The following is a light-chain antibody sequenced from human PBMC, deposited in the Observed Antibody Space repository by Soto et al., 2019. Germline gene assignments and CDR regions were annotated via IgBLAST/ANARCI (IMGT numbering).Light chain of an antibody. Sequence: SVRTQPPSASGTPGQRVTISCSGSGSSIGTNTVNWYRQLPGTAPKLLIYGNNQRPSGVPDRFSGSKSGNSASLAISGLQSEDEADYYCCSHAGTYVFATGTKFTV. CDR2: GNN. J-gene: IGLJ1*01. CDR1: GSSIGTNT. V-gene: IGLV1-44*01. CDR3: CSHAGTYV.